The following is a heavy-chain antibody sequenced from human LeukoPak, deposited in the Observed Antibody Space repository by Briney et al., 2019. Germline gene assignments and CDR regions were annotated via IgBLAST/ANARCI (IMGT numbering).Heavy chain of an antibody. Sequence: PGGSLRLSCGASGFTFSDYYMSWIRQAPGKGLEWLSSISSGGMWIYYADSLKGRFTISRDNAKNSLYLQMKSLRVEDTGVYYCARDAGGRTQREGWFDPWGQGTLVTVSS. CDR1: GFTFSDYY. CDR3: ARDAGGRTQREGWFDP. CDR2: ISSGGMWI. J-gene: IGHJ5*02. D-gene: IGHD1-26*01. V-gene: IGHV3-11*04.